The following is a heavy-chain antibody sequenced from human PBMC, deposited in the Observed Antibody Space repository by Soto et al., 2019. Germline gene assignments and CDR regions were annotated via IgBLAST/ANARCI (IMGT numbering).Heavy chain of an antibody. CDR1: GFTFSDFA. CDR2: IYGGGNGP. V-gene: IGHV3-23*01. Sequence: EVQVLESGGGLVQPGGSLRLSCAATGFTFSDFAMSWVRQAPGKGLEWVSRIYGGGNGPHYADSVKGRVTISRDNSKNPLYLQMNSLRAEDTVVYYCAKMEGMDPWAYSFDYWGQGTLVTVSS. D-gene: IGHD2-2*03. CDR3: AKMEGMDPWAYSFDY. J-gene: IGHJ4*02.